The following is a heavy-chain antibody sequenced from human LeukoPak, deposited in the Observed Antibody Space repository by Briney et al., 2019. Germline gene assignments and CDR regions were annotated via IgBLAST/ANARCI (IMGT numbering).Heavy chain of an antibody. CDR1: GFTFSSYA. D-gene: IGHD6-13*01. CDR2: IGTRGVNI. V-gene: IGHV3-23*01. J-gene: IGHJ4*02. Sequence: GGPLRLSCAASGFTFSSYAMSWVRQAPGKGLEWVSSIGTRGVNIYYADSVKGRFTISRDNSKNTLYLQMNSLRAEDTATYYCAKLLRSWYFFDYWGQGALVTVSS. CDR3: AKLLRSWYFFDY.